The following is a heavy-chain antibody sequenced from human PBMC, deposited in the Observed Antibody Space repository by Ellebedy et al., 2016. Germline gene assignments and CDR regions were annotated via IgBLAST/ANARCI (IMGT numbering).Heavy chain of an antibody. CDR1: GFSLSSPEMA. V-gene: IGHV2-5*02. Sequence: SGPTLVXPTQPLTLTCSFSGFSLSSPEMAVAWIRQPPGRALEWLALIYWDDDKRYNPSLKNRLTVTKDTSKNQVVLTMTNVDPVDTATYYCAHKAYGDYVSFWFDPWGPGTLVTVSS. D-gene: IGHD4-17*01. CDR2: IYWDDDK. CDR3: AHKAYGDYVSFWFDP. J-gene: IGHJ5*02.